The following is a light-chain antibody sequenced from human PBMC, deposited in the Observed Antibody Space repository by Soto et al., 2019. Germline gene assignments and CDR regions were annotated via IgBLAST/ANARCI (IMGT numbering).Light chain of an antibody. J-gene: IGKJ1*01. V-gene: IGKV3-15*01. Sequence: ITQSQATLSVSPGEIATLSFRASQSVSSNLAWYQQKPGQAPRLLIYGASTRATGIPARFSGSGSGTDFTLTITRLEPEDFAVYYCHYGNSTPWTFGQVGNVDIK. CDR2: GAS. CDR3: HYGNSTPWT. CDR1: QSVSSN.